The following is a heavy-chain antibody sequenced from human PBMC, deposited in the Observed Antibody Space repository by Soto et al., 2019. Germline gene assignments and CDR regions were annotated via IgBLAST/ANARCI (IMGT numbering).Heavy chain of an antibody. CDR3: ARSLDIVLVPAAMQVGWLDP. CDR2: IYYSGGT. CDR1: GGSISSGDYY. J-gene: IGHJ5*02. V-gene: IGHV4-30-4*01. D-gene: IGHD2-2*03. Sequence: PSETLSLTCTVSGGSISSGDYYWSWIRQPPGKGLEWIGYIYYSGGTYYNPSLKSRVTISVDRSKNQFSLKLSSVTAADTAVYYCARSLDIVLVPAAMQVGWLDPWGQGTLVTVSS.